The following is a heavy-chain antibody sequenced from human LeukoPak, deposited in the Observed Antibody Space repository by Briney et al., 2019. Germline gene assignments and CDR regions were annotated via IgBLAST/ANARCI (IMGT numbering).Heavy chain of an antibody. CDR3: ARISPGYSSS. D-gene: IGHD6-13*01. CDR2: IDPSDSYT. CDR1: GYXFTSYW. V-gene: IGHV5-10-1*01. J-gene: IGHJ4*02. Sequence: GESLKISCKGSGYXFTSYWIGWVRQMPGKGLEWMGRIDPSDSYTNYSPSFQGHVTISADKSISTAYLQWSSLKASDTAMYYCARISPGYSSSWGQGTLVTVSS.